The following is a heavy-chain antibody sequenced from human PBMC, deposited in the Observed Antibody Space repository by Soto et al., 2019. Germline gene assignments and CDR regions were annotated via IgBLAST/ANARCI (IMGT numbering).Heavy chain of an antibody. J-gene: IGHJ4*02. V-gene: IGHV3-72*01. CDR1: GFTFSDHY. CDR2: IRNKANSYTT. D-gene: IGHD1-7*01. Sequence: EVQLVESGGGLVQPGGSLRLSCAASGFTFSDHYMDWVRQAPGKGLEWVGRIRNKANSYTTEYAASVKGRFTISRDDSKNSLYLQMNSLKAEDTAVYYCAKTFGINWDSHYFDCWGQGTLVTVSS. CDR3: AKTFGINWDSHYFDC.